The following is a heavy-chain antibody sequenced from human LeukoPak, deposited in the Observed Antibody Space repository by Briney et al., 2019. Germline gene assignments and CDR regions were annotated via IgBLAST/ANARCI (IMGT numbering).Heavy chain of an antibody. V-gene: IGHV3-23*01. J-gene: IGHJ4*02. CDR2: MSGSSAGGTT. D-gene: IGHD3-10*01. Sequence: SGGSLRLSCVASGFTFNSYAMSWVRQAPGKRLEWVSTMSGSSAGGTTYYADSVKGRFTISRDNFKNTLYLQMNSLRAEDTAVYYCARPSGYYTSGSYYYYFDSWGQGALVTVSS. CDR3: ARPSGYYTSGSYYYYFDS. CDR1: GFTFNSYA.